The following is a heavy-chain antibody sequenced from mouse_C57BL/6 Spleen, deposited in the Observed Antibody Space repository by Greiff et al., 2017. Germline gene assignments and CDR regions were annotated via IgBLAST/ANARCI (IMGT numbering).Heavy chain of an antibody. CDR1: GYTFTSYW. CDR3: ARFDYDYGEAFAY. D-gene: IGHD2-4*01. Sequence: QVQLQQPGAELVKPGASVKMSCKASGYTFTSYWITWVKQRPGQGLERIGDIYPGSGSTNYNEKFKSKATLTVDTSSSTAYMQLSSLTSEDSAVYYCARFDYDYGEAFAYWGQGTLVTVSA. V-gene: IGHV1-55*01. J-gene: IGHJ3*01. CDR2: IYPGSGST.